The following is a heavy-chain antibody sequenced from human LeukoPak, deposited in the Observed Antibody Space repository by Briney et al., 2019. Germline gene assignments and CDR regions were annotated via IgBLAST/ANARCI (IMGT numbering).Heavy chain of an antibody. CDR1: GGSISSGSYY. D-gene: IGHD6-19*01. CDR2: IYTSGST. V-gene: IGHV4-61*02. J-gene: IGHJ4*02. CDR3: ARRQGWYQGAPFDY. Sequence: SETLSLTCTVSGGSISSGSYYWSWIRQPAWKGLEWIGRIYTSGSTNYNPSLKSRVTISVDTSKNQFSLKLSSVTAADTAVYYCARRQGWYQGAPFDYWGQGTLVTVSS.